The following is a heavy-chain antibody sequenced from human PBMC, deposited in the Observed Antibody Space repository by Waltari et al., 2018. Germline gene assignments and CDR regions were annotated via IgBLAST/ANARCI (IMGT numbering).Heavy chain of an antibody. V-gene: IGHV4-39*07. CDR1: GGSISSSSYY. CDR3: ARGGDIVVVPAAIPLDY. J-gene: IGHJ4*02. Sequence: QLQLQESGPGLVKPSETLSLTCTVSGGSISSSSYYWGWIRQPPGKGLEWIGSIYYSGSNYYNPSLKCRGTISVDTSKNQFSLKLSSVTAADTAVYYCARGGDIVVVPAAIPLDYWGQGTLVTVSS. D-gene: IGHD2-2*02. CDR2: IYYSGSN.